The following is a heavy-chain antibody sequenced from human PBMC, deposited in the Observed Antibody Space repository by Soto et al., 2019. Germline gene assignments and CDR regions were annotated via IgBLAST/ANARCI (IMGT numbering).Heavy chain of an antibody. Sequence: ASVKVSCKASGYTFTSYAMHWVRQAPGQRLEWMGWISAGNGNTKYSQKFQGRITITRDTSASTAYMELSSLRSEDTAVYYCARFPTEYYYDSSGYYFYYWGQGTLVTVSS. CDR2: ISAGNGNT. J-gene: IGHJ4*02. CDR3: ARFPTEYYYDSSGYYFYY. V-gene: IGHV1-3*01. D-gene: IGHD3-22*01. CDR1: GYTFTSYA.